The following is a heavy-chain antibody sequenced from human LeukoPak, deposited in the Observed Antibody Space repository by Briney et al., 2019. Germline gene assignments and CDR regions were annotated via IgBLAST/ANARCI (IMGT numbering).Heavy chain of an antibody. J-gene: IGHJ6*02. V-gene: IGHV4-34*01. CDR1: GGSFSGYS. Sequence: KPSETLSLTCAAYGGSFSGYSWSWIRQPPGKGLEWIGEINHSESTNYNPSLKSRVTISVGTSKNQFSLKLSSVTAADTAVYYCARAPSHYGVDVWGQGTTVTVSS. CDR2: INHSEST. CDR3: ARAPSHYGVDV.